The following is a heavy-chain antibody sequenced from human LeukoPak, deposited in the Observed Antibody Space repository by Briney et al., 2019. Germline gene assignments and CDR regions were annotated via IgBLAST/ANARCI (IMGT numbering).Heavy chain of an antibody. D-gene: IGHD1-26*01. J-gene: IGHJ6*03. CDR3: ARAVLFLAELDYYYYYMDV. V-gene: IGHV1-69*13. CDR1: GGTFSSYA. CDR2: IIPIFGTA. Sequence: ASVKVSCKASGGTFSSYAISWVRQAPGQGLEWMGGIIPIFGTANYAQKFQGRVTITADESTSTAYMELSSLRSEDTAVYYCARAVLFLAELDYYYYYMDVWGKGTTVTVSS.